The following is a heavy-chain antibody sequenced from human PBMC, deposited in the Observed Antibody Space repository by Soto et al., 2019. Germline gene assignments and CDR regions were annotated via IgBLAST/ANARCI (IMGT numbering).Heavy chain of an antibody. D-gene: IGHD3-22*01. J-gene: IGHJ4*02. CDR1: GFTISTYG. CDR2: ISYDGGSK. V-gene: IGHV3-30*18. CDR3: AKEQLAMTVVVADYFDS. Sequence: QVQLVESGGGVVQPGKSLRLSCAASGFTISTYGIHWVRQAPGKGLEWVALISYDGGSKYYGDSVKGRFIISRDNSHNTVSLQMNSLRADDTAVYFCAKEQLAMTVVVADYFDSWGQGTLVTVSS.